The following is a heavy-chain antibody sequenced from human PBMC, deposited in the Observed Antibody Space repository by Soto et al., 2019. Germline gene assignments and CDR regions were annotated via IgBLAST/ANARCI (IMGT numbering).Heavy chain of an antibody. D-gene: IGHD2-2*01. CDR3: AADLLGYCSSTSCYAGGAFDI. J-gene: IGHJ3*02. CDR1: GFTFTSSA. V-gene: IGHV1-58*02. CDR2: IVVGSGNT. Sequence: SVKVSCKASGFTFTSSAMQWVRQARGQRLGWIGWIVVGSGNTNYAQKFQERVTITRDMSTSTAYMELSSLRSEDTAVYYCAADLLGYCSSTSCYAGGAFDIWGQGTMVTVSS.